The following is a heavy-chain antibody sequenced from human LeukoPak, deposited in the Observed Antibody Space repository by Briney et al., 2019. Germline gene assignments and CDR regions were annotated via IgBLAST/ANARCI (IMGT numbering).Heavy chain of an antibody. D-gene: IGHD2-21*02. CDR1: GGSFSGYY. CDR3: ARGGPDSFANWFDP. V-gene: IGHV4-34*01. Sequence: PSETLSLTCAVYGGSFSGYYWSWIRQPPGKGLEWIGEINHSGSTNYNPSLKSRVTISVDTSKNQFSLKLSSVTAADTAAYYCARGGPDSFANWFDPWGQGTLVTVSS. CDR2: INHSGST. J-gene: IGHJ5*02.